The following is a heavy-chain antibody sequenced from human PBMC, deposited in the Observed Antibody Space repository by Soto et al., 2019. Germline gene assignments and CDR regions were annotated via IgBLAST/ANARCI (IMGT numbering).Heavy chain of an antibody. V-gene: IGHV5-51*01. CDR1: GYSFTSYW. Sequence: GESLKISCKGSGYSFTSYWIGWVRQMPGKGLEWMGIIYPGDSDTRYSPSFQGQVTISAAKSISTAYLQWSSLKASDTAMYYCARIVLRFLEWSVDAFDIWGQGTMVTVSS. J-gene: IGHJ3*02. CDR3: ARIVLRFLEWSVDAFDI. CDR2: IYPGDSDT. D-gene: IGHD3-3*01.